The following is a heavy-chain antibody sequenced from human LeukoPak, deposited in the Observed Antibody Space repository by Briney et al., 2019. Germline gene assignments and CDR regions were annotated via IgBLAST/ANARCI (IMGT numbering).Heavy chain of an antibody. J-gene: IGHJ4*02. Sequence: ASVKVSCKASGYTFTDYYMHWVRQAPGQGLNWMGWINPNRRGTNYAKKFQGRVTMTRDTSISTAYMELSRLRSDDTAVDYCARDLTSNQWDYWGQGTLVSVCS. D-gene: IGHD3-9*01. CDR3: ARDLTSNQWDY. V-gene: IGHV1-2*02. CDR1: GYTFTDYY. CDR2: INPNRRGT.